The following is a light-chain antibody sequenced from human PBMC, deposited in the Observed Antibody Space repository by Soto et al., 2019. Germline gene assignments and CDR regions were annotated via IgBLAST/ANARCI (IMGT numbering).Light chain of an antibody. CDR2: EVN. J-gene: IGLJ1*01. CDR1: SSDVGSYNL. CDR3: CSYAGSSTPFV. V-gene: IGLV2-23*02. Sequence: QSALTQPASVSGSPGQSITLSCTGTSSDVGSYNLVSWYQQRPGKAPKLMIYEVNKRPSGVSNRFSGSKSGNTASLTISGLQAEDEADYYCCSYAGSSTPFVFGTGTKVTVL.